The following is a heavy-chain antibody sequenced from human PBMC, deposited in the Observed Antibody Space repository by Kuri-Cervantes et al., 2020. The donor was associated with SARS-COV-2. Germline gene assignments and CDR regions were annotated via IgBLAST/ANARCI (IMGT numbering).Heavy chain of an antibody. CDR2: IYYSGST. CDR3: ARCLDYYDSSGYYYLVWFDP. CDR1: GASTSTSSYY. J-gene: IGHJ5*01. Sequence: GPLRPSCTLSGASTSTSSYYWGWIRQPPGKGLEWLGSIYYSGSTYYNPSLKSRVTISVDTSKHQFSLELSSVTAADTAVYYCARCLDYYDSSGYYYLVWFDPLGQGTLVTVSS. V-gene: IGHV4-39*01. D-gene: IGHD3-22*01.